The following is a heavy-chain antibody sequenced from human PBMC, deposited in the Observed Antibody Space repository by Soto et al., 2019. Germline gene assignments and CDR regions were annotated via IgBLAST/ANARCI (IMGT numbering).Heavy chain of an antibody. CDR3: AKDKGVFNWATSYFEY. CDR2: TSYDGNNE. D-gene: IGHD1-1*01. J-gene: IGHJ4*02. Sequence: PGGSLRLSCAASGFTFSNYAMHWVRQAPGKGLEWVALTSYDGNNEYYTDSVKGRFTISRDNSKNTLFLQMNSPRPEDTAVYYCAKDKGVFNWATSYFEYWGQGALVTVSS. CDR1: GFTFSNYA. V-gene: IGHV3-30*18.